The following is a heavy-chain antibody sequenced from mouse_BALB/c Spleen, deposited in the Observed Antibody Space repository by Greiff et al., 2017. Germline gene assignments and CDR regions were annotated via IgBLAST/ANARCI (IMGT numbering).Heavy chain of an antibody. D-gene: IGHD1-1*01. Sequence: DVHLVESGGGLVQPGGSLKLSCAASGFTFSSYGMSWVRQTPDKRLELVATINSNGGSTYYQDSVKGRFTISRDTAKNTLYLQMSSLKSEDTAMYYCAREYYYVSSHYAMDYWGQGTTVTVSS. CDR3: AREYYYVSSHYAMDY. CDR1: GFTFSSYG. CDR2: INSNGGST. J-gene: IGHJ4*01. V-gene: IGHV5-6-3*01.